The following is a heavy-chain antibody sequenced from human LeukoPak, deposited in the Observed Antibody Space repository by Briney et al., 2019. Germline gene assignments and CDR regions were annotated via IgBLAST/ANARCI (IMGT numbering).Heavy chain of an antibody. CDR1: GFTFSSYE. CDR2: FSSSGSTI. J-gene: IGHJ3*02. D-gene: IGHD6-19*01. CDR3: ARDNPLYSSGWSLFGAFDI. V-gene: IGHV3-48*03. Sequence: GGSLRLSCAASGFTFSSYEMNWVRQAPGKGLGWVSYFSSSGSTIYYADSVKGRFTISRDNAKNSLYLQMNSLRAEDTTVYYCARDNPLYSSGWSLFGAFDIWGQGTMVTVSS.